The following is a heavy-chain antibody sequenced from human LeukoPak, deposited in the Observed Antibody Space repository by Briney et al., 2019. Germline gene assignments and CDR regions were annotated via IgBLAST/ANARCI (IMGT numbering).Heavy chain of an antibody. CDR1: GGSISSYY. V-gene: IGHV4-59*01. CDR2: IYYSGST. J-gene: IGHJ4*02. D-gene: IGHD5-24*01. Sequence: SETLSLTCTVSGGSISSYYWSWIRQPPGKGLEWIGYIYYSGSTNYNPSLKSRVTISVDTSKNQFSLKLSSVTAADTAVYYCARIHYRDGYNTIDYWGQGTLVTVSS. CDR3: ARIHYRDGYNTIDY.